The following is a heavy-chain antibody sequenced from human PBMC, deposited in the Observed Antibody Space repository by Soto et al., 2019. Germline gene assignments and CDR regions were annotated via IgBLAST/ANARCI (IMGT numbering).Heavy chain of an antibody. J-gene: IGHJ4*02. CDR3: ARGDSSSTGGYYFDY. CDR1: GFTFSSYG. V-gene: IGHV3-33*01. Sequence: GGSLRLSCAASGFTFSSYGMHWVRQAPGKGLEWVAVIWYDGSNKYYADSVKGRFTISRDNSKNTLYLQMNSLRAEDTAVYYCARGDSSSTGGYYFDYWGQGTLVTVSS. CDR2: IWYDGSNK. D-gene: IGHD6-6*01.